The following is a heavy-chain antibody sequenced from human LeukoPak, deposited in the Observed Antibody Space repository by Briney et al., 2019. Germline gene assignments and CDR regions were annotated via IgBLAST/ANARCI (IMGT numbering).Heavy chain of an antibody. Sequence: SVKVSCKSSGGTFSSYAISWVRQAPGQGLEWMGGIIPIFGTANYAQKFQGRVTITADESTSTAYMELSSLRSEDTAVYYCARTGKMTVPAAKVDAFDIWGQGTMVTVSS. D-gene: IGHD2-2*01. CDR1: GGTFSSYA. CDR2: IIPIFGTA. J-gene: IGHJ3*02. CDR3: ARTGKMTVPAAKVDAFDI. V-gene: IGHV1-69*01.